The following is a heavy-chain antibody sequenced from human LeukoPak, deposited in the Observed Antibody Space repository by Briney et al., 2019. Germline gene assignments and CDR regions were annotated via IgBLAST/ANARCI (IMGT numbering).Heavy chain of an antibody. CDR3: ARGPTTTGRGDDYYYDSSGYYPY. Sequence: GGSLRLPCAASGFTFSSYWMHWVRQAPGKGLVWVSRINSDGSSTSYADSVKGRFTISRDNAKNTLYLQMNSLRAEDTAVYYCARGPTTTGRGDDYYYDSSGYYPYWGQGTLVTVSS. CDR2: INSDGSST. V-gene: IGHV3-74*01. D-gene: IGHD3-22*01. CDR1: GFTFSSYW. J-gene: IGHJ4*02.